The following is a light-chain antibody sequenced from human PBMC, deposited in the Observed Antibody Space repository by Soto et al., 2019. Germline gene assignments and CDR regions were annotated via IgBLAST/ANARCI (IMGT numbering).Light chain of an antibody. Sequence: QSVLTQPPSASGSPGQSVTISCTGTSSDVGGYNYVSWYQQHPGKAPKVMIYEVSKRPSGVSDRFSGSKSGNTASLTVSGLQADDEADYYCSSHAGSNTFVVFGGGTQLTVL. CDR1: SSDVGGYNY. J-gene: IGLJ2*01. CDR2: EVS. CDR3: SSHAGSNTFVV. V-gene: IGLV2-8*01.